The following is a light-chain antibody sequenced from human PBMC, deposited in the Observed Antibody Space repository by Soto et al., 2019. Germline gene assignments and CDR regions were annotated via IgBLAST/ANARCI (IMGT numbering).Light chain of an antibody. J-gene: IGKJ2*01. CDR1: QSVLYSSNNKNY. CDR2: WAS. V-gene: IGKV4-1*01. CDR3: QQYYAVPYT. Sequence: DIVMTQSXDSLAVSLGERATINCKSSQSVLYSSNNKNYLTWYQQKPGQPPKLLIYWASTRESGVPDRFSGSGSGTDFTLTISSLQAEDVAVYYCQQYYAVPYTFGQGTKLEIK.